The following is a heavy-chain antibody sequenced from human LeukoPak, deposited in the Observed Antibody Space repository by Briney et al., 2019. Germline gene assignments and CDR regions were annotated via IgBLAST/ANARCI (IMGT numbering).Heavy chain of an antibody. J-gene: IGHJ4*02. D-gene: IGHD6-19*01. V-gene: IGHV3-48*02. CDR3: ARGQVGRAGTFRIWAYFDH. CDR2: ISSSTGTI. CDR1: GFTFSSFE. Sequence: QPGGSLRLSCAASGFTFSSFEVNWVRQAPGKGLEWVSYISSSTGTIYYADSVKGRFTISRDNAKNSLYLQMNTLRDEDTAVYYCARGQVGRAGTFRIWAYFDHWGQGTLVIVSS.